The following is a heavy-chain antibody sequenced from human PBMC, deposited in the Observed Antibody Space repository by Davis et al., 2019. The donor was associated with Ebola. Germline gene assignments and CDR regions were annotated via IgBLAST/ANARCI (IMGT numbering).Heavy chain of an antibody. CDR3: ARSSGTTVGIDY. J-gene: IGHJ4*02. V-gene: IGHV4-61*09. CDR2: IYTSGST. CDR1: GGSISSGSYY. D-gene: IGHD5-12*01. Sequence: PSETLSLTCTVSGGSISSGSYYWSWIRQPAGKGLEWIGHIYTSGSTNYNPSLKSRVTMSVDTSKNQFSLKLSSVTAADTAVYYCARSSGTTVGIDYWGQGTLVTVSS.